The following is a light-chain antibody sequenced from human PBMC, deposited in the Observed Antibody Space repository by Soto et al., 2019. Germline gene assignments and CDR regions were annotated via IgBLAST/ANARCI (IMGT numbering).Light chain of an antibody. CDR3: QSYDSSLSGGV. Sequence: QSVLTQPPSVSGAPGQTVTISCTGSSSNIGAGYDVHWYQQLPGTAPKLLIYGNSNRPSGVPDRFSGSKSGTSASLAITGVQDEDEADYYCQSYDSSLSGGVFGGGTKVTVL. V-gene: IGLV1-40*01. J-gene: IGLJ3*02. CDR1: SSNIGAGYD. CDR2: GNS.